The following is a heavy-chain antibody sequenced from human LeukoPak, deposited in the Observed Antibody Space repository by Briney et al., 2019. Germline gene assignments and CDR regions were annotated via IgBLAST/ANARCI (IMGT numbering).Heavy chain of an antibody. CDR3: ARASGKLRFTKKFDY. J-gene: IGHJ4*02. D-gene: IGHD5-12*01. CDR2: IYYSGST. V-gene: IGHV4-39*07. Sequence: PSETLSLTCTVAGGSISSSSYYWGWIRQPPGKGLEWIGSIYYSGSTYYDPSLKSRVTISVDTSKNQFSLKLSSVTAADTAVYYCARASGKLRFTKKFDYWGQGTLVTVSS. CDR1: GGSISSSSYY.